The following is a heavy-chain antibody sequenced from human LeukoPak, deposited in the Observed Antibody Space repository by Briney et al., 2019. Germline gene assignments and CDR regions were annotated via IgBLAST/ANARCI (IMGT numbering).Heavy chain of an antibody. CDR3: ARSVEMATITVY. Sequence: AAVTVSCKASGYTFTGYYMHWVRQPPAQGLEWMGWINPNSGGTNYAQKFQGRVTMTRETSISTAYMELSRLRSDDTAVYYCARSVEMATITVYWGQGTLVTVSS. CDR2: INPNSGGT. CDR1: GYTFTGYY. D-gene: IGHD5-24*01. J-gene: IGHJ4*02. V-gene: IGHV1-2*02.